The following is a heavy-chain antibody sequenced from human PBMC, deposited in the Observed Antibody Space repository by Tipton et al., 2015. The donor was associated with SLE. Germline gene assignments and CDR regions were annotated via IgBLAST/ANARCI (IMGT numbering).Heavy chain of an antibody. CDR2: IYYSGST. CDR1: GGSISSSSYY. D-gene: IGHD3-10*01. J-gene: IGHJ5*02. Sequence: TLSLTCTVSGGSISSSSYYWGWIRQPPGKGLEWIGSIYYSGSTYYNPSLKSRVTISVDTSKNQFSLKLSSVTAADTAVYYCARDHGSGSYYNPHWFDPWDQGTLVTVSS. CDR3: ARDHGSGSYYNPHWFDP. V-gene: IGHV4-39*07.